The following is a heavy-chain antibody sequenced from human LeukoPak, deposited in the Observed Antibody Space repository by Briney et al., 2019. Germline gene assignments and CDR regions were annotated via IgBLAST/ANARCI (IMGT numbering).Heavy chain of an antibody. V-gene: IGHV3-23*01. CDR3: AKGSGRYGSGSFSDS. J-gene: IGHJ5*01. D-gene: IGHD3-10*01. CDR2: ISATGVST. Sequence: PGGSLRLSCAASGFTFSSYAMGWVRQAPGKGLEWVSSISATGVSTYFAASVRGRFTISRDNSKNTQYLQMNSLRAEDTAVYYCAKGSGRYGSGSFSDSWGQGTLVTVSS. CDR1: GFTFSSYA.